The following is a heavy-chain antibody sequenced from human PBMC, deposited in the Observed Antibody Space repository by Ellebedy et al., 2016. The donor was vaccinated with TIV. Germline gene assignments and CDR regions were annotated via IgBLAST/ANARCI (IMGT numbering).Heavy chain of an antibody. J-gene: IGHJ4*02. CDR1: GGSISSSY. V-gene: IGHV4-59*08. D-gene: IGHD6-19*01. CDR3: ARQGQWLGPFDS. Sequence: MPSETLSLTCTVSGGSISSSYWSWIRQHPGKTLEWMGHVHYSGNTDYNASLRSRLTMSVDRSKSQFYLRLRSVSATDTAVYYCARQGQWLGPFDSWGQGKLVTVSS. CDR2: VHYSGNT.